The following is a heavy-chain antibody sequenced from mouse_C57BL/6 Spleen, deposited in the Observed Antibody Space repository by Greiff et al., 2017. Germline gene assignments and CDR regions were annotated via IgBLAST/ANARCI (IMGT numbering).Heavy chain of an antibody. Sequence: EVQLQESGGDLVKPGGSLKLSCAASGFTFSSYGMSWVRQTPDKRLEWVATISSGGSYTDYPDSVKGRFTISRDNAKNTLYLQMSSLKSEDTAMYYCARHGAVVAPYYLDYWGQGTTLTVSS. CDR2: ISSGGSYT. CDR3: ARHGAVVAPYYLDY. CDR1: GFTFSSYG. J-gene: IGHJ2*01. D-gene: IGHD1-1*01. V-gene: IGHV5-6*01.